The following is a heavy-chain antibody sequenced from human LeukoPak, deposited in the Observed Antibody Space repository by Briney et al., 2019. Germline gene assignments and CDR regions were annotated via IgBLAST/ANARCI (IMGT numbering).Heavy chain of an antibody. D-gene: IGHD3-22*01. J-gene: IGHJ4*02. V-gene: IGHV1-69*04. CDR2: IIPILGIA. CDR1: GGTFSSYA. Sequence: SSVKVSCKASGGTFSSYAISWVRQAPGQGLDWMGRIIPILGIANYAQKFQGRVTIIADTSTSTAYMELSSLRSEDPAVYYCARAALTLVVTTTPFDYWGQGTLVTVSS. CDR3: ARAALTLVVTTTPFDY.